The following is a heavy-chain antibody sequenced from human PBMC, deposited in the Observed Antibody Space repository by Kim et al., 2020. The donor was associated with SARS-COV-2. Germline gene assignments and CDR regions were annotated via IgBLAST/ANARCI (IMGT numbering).Heavy chain of an antibody. J-gene: IGHJ5*02. CDR2: ISSSSSYT. Sequence: GGSLRLSCAASGFTFSDYYMSWIRQAPGKGLEWVSYISSSSSYTNYADSVKGRFTISRDNAKNSLYLQMNSLRAEDTAVYYCARVLTHATFLGNWFDPWGQGTLVTVSS. CDR3: ARVLTHATFLGNWFDP. CDR1: GFTFSDYY. D-gene: IGHD3-16*01. V-gene: IGHV3-11*06.